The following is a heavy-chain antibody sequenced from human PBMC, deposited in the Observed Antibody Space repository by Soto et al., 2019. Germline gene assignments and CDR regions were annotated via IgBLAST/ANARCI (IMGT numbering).Heavy chain of an antibody. V-gene: IGHV3-74*03. D-gene: IGHD4-17*01. CDR2: INTDGSVA. CDR3: AKVGGFDP. CDR1: GLTFRSYW. J-gene: IGHJ5*02. Sequence: GGSLRLSCAASGLTFRSYWMHWVRQAPGKGLVWVSRINTDGSVAMYVDSVKGRFTISRDNAKNTLYLQLSNLRAEDTAIYYCAKVGGFDPWGPGTLVTVSS.